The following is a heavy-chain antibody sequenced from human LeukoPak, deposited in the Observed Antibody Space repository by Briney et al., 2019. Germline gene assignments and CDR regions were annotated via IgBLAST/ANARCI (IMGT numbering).Heavy chain of an antibody. J-gene: IGHJ5*02. V-gene: IGHV4-39*01. D-gene: IGHD4-17*01. Sequence: SETLSLTCTVSGGSISSYYWSWIRQPPGKGLEWIGSIYYSGSTYYNPSLKSRVTISVDTSKNQFSLKLSSVTAADTAVYYCARHPFFFYGDYLHWFDPWGQGTLVTVSS. CDR1: GGSISSYY. CDR2: IYYSGST. CDR3: ARHPFFFYGDYLHWFDP.